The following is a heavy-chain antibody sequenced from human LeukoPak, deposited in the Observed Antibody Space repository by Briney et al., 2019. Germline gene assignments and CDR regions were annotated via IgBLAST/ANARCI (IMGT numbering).Heavy chain of an antibody. Sequence: PGTLSHTPILPRGSIRSGRYYWGWTRLPPRGGLGWMGCIYYGGRTYYSASLKSRLTISVDTSKNQFSLKLSSVTAPDTAVYYCAIRSQKYYYGSGSYPDALDDYWGQGTLVTVSS. CDR2: IYYGGRT. D-gene: IGHD3-10*01. CDR1: RGSIRSGRYY. V-gene: IGHV4-39*01. J-gene: IGHJ4*02. CDR3: AIRSQKYYYGSGSYPDALDDY.